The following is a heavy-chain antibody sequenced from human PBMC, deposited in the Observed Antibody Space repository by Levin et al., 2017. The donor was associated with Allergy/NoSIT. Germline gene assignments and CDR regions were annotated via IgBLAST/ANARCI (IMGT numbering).Heavy chain of an antibody. D-gene: IGHD6-19*01. V-gene: IGHV3-30*04. CDR1: GFTFSSYA. J-gene: IGHJ4*02. Sequence: PGGSLRLSCAASGFTFSSYAMHWVRQAPGKGLEWVAVISYDGSNKYYADSVKGRFTISRDNSKNTLYLQMNSLRAEDTAVYYCARENQWLVSSNDYWGQGTLVTVSS. CDR3: ARENQWLVSSNDY. CDR2: ISYDGSNK.